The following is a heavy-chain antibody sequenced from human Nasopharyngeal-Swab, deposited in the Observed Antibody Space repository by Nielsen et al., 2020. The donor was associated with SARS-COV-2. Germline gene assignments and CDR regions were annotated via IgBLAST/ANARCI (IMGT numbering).Heavy chain of an antibody. Sequence: SETLSLTCAVYGGSFRGYYWSWIRQPPGKGLEWIGEINHSGSTNYNPSLKSRVTISVDTSKNQFFLKLSSVTAADTAVYYCARGRPPYYDFWSGYYTSYGMDVWGQGTTVTVSS. CDR2: INHSGST. D-gene: IGHD3-3*01. CDR1: GGSFRGYY. CDR3: ARGRPPYYDFWSGYYTSYGMDV. J-gene: IGHJ6*02. V-gene: IGHV4-34*01.